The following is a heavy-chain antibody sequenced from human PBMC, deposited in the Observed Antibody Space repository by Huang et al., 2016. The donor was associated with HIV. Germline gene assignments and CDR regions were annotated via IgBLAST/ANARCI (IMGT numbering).Heavy chain of an antibody. CDR3: VRDQGRLAVGGIDNWFDP. V-gene: IGHV4-59*02. J-gene: IGHJ5*02. D-gene: IGHD6-19*01. CDR2: GYDRGTT. Sequence: QVRLQESGPGLVKPSETLSLSCTVSGDSVSSHYWGWIRHPPGKGLEWIGTGYDRGTTKDNPRLKSRITISVDTSKNGFSLNITSVSAADTAMYFCVRDQGRLAVGGIDNWFDPWGQGALVTVSS. CDR1: GDSVSSHY.